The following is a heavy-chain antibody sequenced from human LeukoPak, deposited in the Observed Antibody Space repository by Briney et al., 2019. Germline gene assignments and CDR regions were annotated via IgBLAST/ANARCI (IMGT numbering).Heavy chain of an antibody. V-gene: IGHV1-2*06. CDR1: GYTFTGYY. D-gene: IGHD1-26*01. Sequence: ASVKVSCKASGYTFTGYYMHWVRQAPGQGLEWMGRINPNSGGTNYAQEFQGRVTMTRDTSISTAYMELSRLRSDDTAVYYCARVWELLGIDYWGQGTLVTVSS. CDR3: ARVWELLGIDY. CDR2: INPNSGGT. J-gene: IGHJ4*02.